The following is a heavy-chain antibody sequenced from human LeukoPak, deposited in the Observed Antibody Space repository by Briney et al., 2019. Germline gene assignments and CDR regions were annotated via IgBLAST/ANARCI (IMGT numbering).Heavy chain of an antibody. D-gene: IGHD2-15*01. CDR1: GGSFSGYY. J-gene: IGHJ4*02. CDR3: ARAASYCSGGSCYSGEKYYFDY. V-gene: IGHV4-34*01. CDR2: XXXXXST. Sequence: SETLSLTCAVYGGSFSGYYWSWIRQPPGKGLXXXXXXXXXXSTNYNPSLKSRVTISVDTSKNQFSLKLSSVTAADTAVYYCARAASYCSGGSCYSGEKYYFDYWGQGTLVTVSS.